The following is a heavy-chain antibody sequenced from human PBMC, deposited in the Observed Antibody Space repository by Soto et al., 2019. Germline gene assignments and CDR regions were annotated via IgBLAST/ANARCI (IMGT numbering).Heavy chain of an antibody. CDR2: ISSSGTTK. J-gene: IGHJ6*03. CDR1: GFTFSDYY. Sequence: QVQLVESGGGLVKPGGSLRLSCAASGFTFSDYYMSWIRQAPGKGLEWVSYISSSGTTKYYADSVKGRFTISRDNASLYLQMNSLRAVDTAVYYCARDGSRDVVWGYYFYYYMDVWGKGAKVTVSS. CDR3: ARDGSRDVVWGYYFYYYMDV. D-gene: IGHD2-15*01. V-gene: IGHV3-11*01.